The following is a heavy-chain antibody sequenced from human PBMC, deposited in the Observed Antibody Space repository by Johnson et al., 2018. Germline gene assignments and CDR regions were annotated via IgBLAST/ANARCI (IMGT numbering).Heavy chain of an antibody. V-gene: IGHV4-59*01. CDR3: ARGGSCTNGVCQTWVDV. Sequence: QVQLQEWGPGLVKPSETLSLTCTISGGSITTYYWTWIRQPPGRGLEWIGSIFYTGTTNYNPSLKSRVPISVATSNHQFSLRLSSVTAADTAVYYCARGGSCTNGVCQTWVDVWGKGTTVTVSS. CDR1: GGSITTYY. CDR2: IFYTGTT. J-gene: IGHJ6*04. D-gene: IGHD2-8*01.